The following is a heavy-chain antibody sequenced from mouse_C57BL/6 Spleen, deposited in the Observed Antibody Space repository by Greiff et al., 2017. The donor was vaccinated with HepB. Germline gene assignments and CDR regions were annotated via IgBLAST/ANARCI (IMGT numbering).Heavy chain of an antibody. V-gene: IGHV1-80*01. D-gene: IGHD2-3*01. CDR1: GYAFSSYW. J-gene: IGHJ2*01. Sequence: QVHVKQSGAELVKPGASVKISCKASGYAFSSYWMNWVKQRPGKGLEWIGQIYPGDGDTNYNGKFKGKATLTADKSSSTAYMQLSSLTSEDSAVYFCARSVKGYSYYFDYWGQGTTLTVSS. CDR2: IYPGDGDT. CDR3: ARSVKGYSYYFDY.